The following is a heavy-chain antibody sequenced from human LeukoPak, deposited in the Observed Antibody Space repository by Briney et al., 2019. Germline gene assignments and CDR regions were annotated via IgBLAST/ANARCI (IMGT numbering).Heavy chain of an antibody. V-gene: IGHV3-23*01. CDR1: GFTFSSYG. D-gene: IGHD2-2*01. J-gene: IGHJ3*02. Sequence: PGGSLRLSCAASGFTFSSYGMSWVRQAPGKGLEWVSDISGSGGSTYYADSVKGRFTISRDNSKNTLYLQMNSLRAEDTAVYYCARPLEHPRPGAFDIWGQGTMVTVSS. CDR2: ISGSGGST. CDR3: ARPLEHPRPGAFDI.